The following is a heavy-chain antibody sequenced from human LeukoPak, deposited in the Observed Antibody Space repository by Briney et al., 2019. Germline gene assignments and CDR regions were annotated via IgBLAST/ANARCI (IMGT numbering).Heavy chain of an antibody. V-gene: IGHV3-9*01. CDR3: AKDNRRHYTSGPNPDSLH. J-gene: IGHJ4*02. D-gene: IGHD6-19*01. CDR2: ISWNSGSI. Sequence: GGSLRLSCAGSGFIFNNYAMHWVRQPPGKGLEWVSGISWNSGSIDYADSVKGRFTISRDNAKNSLYPQMNSLRVEDTAFYYCAKDNRRHYTSGPNPDSLHWGQGALVTVSS. CDR1: GFIFNNYA.